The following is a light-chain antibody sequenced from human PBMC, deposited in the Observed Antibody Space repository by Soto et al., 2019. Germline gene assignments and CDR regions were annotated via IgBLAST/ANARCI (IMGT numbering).Light chain of an antibody. V-gene: IGKV3-11*01. J-gene: IGKJ4*01. Sequence: EIVLTQSPATLSLSPGERGTLSCRASQSVGNNLAWYQQKPGQAPGLLIYEASTRATGIPARFSGSGSGTDFTLTISSLEPEDFAVYYRQQHANCPLNFGGSTK. CDR2: EAS. CDR3: QQHANCPLN. CDR1: QSVGNN.